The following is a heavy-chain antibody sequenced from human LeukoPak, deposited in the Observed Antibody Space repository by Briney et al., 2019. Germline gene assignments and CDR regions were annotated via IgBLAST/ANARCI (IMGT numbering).Heavy chain of an antibody. D-gene: IGHD3-3*01. J-gene: IGHJ5*02. V-gene: IGHV4-30-4*01. CDR2: IYYSGST. Sequence: SQTLSLTCTVSGGSISSGDYYWSWIRQPPGKGLEWIGYIYYSGSTYYNPSLKSRVTISVDTSKNQFSLKLSSVTAADTAVYYCARERAGNYDFWSGNNWFDPWGQGTLVTVSS. CDR1: GGSISSGDYY. CDR3: ARERAGNYDFWSGNNWFDP.